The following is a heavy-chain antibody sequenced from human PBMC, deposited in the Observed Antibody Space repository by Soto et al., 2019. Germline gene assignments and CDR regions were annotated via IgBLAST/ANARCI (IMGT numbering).Heavy chain of an antibody. CDR2: FDGEDGQT. V-gene: IGHV1-24*01. D-gene: IGHD3-16*02. Sequence: GASVKVSCKVSGYSFSEMSMHWVRQTPEKGLEWMGSFDGEDGQTMYAQKFQGRVTMTADESTSTAYMELSSLRSEDTAVYYCGVPIWGSYRLRNHGMDVWGQGTAVTVSS. CDR1: GYSFSEMS. CDR3: GVPIWGSYRLRNHGMDV. J-gene: IGHJ6*02.